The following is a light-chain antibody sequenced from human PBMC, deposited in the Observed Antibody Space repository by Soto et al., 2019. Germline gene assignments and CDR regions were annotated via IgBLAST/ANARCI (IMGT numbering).Light chain of an antibody. CDR3: QQYYSIPWT. Sequence: DIVMTQSPDSLAVSLGERATINCKSSQSVLYSSNNKNYLAWYQQKPGQPPKLLIYWAYTRESGVPDRFSGSGSGTDFTLTISSLQAEDVAVYYCQQYYSIPWTFGQGTKVEIK. CDR2: WAY. J-gene: IGKJ1*01. V-gene: IGKV4-1*01. CDR1: QSVLYSSNNKNY.